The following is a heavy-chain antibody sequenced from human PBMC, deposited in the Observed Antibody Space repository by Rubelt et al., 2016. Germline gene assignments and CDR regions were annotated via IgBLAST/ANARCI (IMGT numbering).Heavy chain of an antibody. CDR1: GFSLSTSGVG. J-gene: IGHJ6*02. Sequence: QITLKESGLTLVKPTQTLKLTCTFSGFSLSTSGVGVGWIRQPPGKALEWLALIYWTDDKRYSPSLKSRLTITKDTSKNQVVLTMTNMDPVDTATYYGVQGRLTRPGGYDYGMDVWGQGTTVTVSS. V-gene: IGHV2-5*01. CDR3: VQGRLTRPGGYDYGMDV. D-gene: IGHD2-21*01. CDR2: IYWTDDK.